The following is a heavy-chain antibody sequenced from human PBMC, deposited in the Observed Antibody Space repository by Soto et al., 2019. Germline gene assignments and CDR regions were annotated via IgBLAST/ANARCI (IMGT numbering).Heavy chain of an antibody. V-gene: IGHV3-72*01. D-gene: IGHD6-19*01. J-gene: IGHJ4*02. CDR1: GFTLSDHY. CDR3: ARERGSGSDCWECADY. Sequence: GGSLRLSCAGSGFTLSDHYIDWVRQAPGKGLEWVGRSRDKPQGCSTAYAASVKGRFTTSRDESKNSAYLQMNSLKTEDTAVYYCARERGSGSDCWECADYWGQGTLVTVSS. CDR2: SRDKPQGCST.